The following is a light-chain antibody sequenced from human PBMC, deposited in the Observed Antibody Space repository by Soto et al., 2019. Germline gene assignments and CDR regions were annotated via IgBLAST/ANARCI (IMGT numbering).Light chain of an antibody. CDR3: LQHDSYRTWT. CDR2: AAS. Sequence: DIQMTQSPSSLSASVGDRVTITCRASQGIRNDLGWYQQKPGKAPKRLIYAASSLQSGFPSRFSGSGSGTDFTLTIISLQPEDFATYYCLQHDSYRTWTFGQGTKVEIK. V-gene: IGKV1-17*01. CDR1: QGIRND. J-gene: IGKJ1*01.